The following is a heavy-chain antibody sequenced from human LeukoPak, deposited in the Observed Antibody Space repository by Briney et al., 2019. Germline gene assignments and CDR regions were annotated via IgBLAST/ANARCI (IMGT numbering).Heavy chain of an antibody. V-gene: IGHV1-24*01. CDR2: FDPEDGET. CDR1: GYSLTELS. J-gene: IGHJ3*02. Sequence: ASVKVSCKVSGYSLTELSMHWVRQAPGKGLEWVGGFDPEDGETIYAKNFQGRVTMTEDTSTDTAYMELSSLKSEDTAVYYCATSVPTDDILTGPGAFNIWGQGTLVTVSS. CDR3: ATSVPTDDILTGPGAFNI. D-gene: IGHD3-9*01.